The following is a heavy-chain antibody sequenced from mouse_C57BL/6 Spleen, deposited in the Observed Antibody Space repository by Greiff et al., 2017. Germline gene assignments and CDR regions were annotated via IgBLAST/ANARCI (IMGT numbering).Heavy chain of an antibody. V-gene: IGHV5-9*01. J-gene: IGHJ4*01. D-gene: IGHD2-2*01. Sequence: EVQRVESGGGLVKPGGSLKLSCAASGFTFSSYTMSWVRQTPEKRLEWVATISGGGGNTYYPDSVKGRFTISRDNAKNTLYLQRSSLRSEDTALYYCARDGYDGIYYAMDYWGQGTSVTVSS. CDR1: GFTFSSYT. CDR3: ARDGYDGIYYAMDY. CDR2: ISGGGGNT.